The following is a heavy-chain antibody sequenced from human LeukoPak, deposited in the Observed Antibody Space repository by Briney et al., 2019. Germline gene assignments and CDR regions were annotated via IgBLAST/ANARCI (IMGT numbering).Heavy chain of an antibody. D-gene: IGHD6-6*01. V-gene: IGHV3-11*04. J-gene: IGHJ4*02. CDR2: ISYSGSTI. Sequence: GGSLRLSCAASGFTFSDCYMSWIRQAPGKGLEWLSYISYSGSTIYYADSVKGRFTISRDNAKNSLYLQMNSLRAEDTAVYYCASLIAARKSSFDYWGQGTLVTVSS. CDR3: ASLIAARKSSFDY. CDR1: GFTFSDCY.